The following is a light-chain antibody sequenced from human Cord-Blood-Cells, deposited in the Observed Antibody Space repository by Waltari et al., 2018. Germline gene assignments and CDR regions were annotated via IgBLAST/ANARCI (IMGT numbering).Light chain of an antibody. Sequence: QSVLTQPPSASGTPGQRVTISCSGSSSNIGSNYVYWYQQLPGTAPKPPIYRNSQRPSGVPDRFSGSKSGTSASLAISGLRSEDEADYYCAAWDDSLSGWVFGGGTKLTVL. J-gene: IGLJ3*02. V-gene: IGLV1-47*01. CDR1: SSNIGSNY. CDR3: AAWDDSLSGWV. CDR2: RNS.